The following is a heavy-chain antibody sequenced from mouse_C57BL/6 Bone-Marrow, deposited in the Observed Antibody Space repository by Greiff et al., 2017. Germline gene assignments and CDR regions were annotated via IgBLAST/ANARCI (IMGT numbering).Heavy chain of an antibody. Sequence: QVHVKQSGAELVRPGTSVKMSCKASGYTFTNYWIGWAKQRPGHGLEWIGDIYPGGGYTNYNEKFKGKATLTADKSSSTAYMQFSSLTSEDSAIYYCARSYDGYAMDYWGQGTSVTVAS. CDR3: ARSYDGYAMDY. CDR2: IYPGGGYT. D-gene: IGHD2-12*01. CDR1: GYTFTNYW. V-gene: IGHV1-63*01. J-gene: IGHJ4*01.